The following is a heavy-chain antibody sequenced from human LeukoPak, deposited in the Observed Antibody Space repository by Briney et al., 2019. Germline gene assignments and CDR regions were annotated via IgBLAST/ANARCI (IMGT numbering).Heavy chain of an antibody. CDR2: IYYSGST. V-gene: IGHV4-31*03. D-gene: IGHD4-11*01. CDR3: ARGIRSTTVYRNYGMDV. J-gene: IGHJ6*02. CDR1: GGSISSGGYY. Sequence: SETLSLTCTVSGGSISSGGYYWSWIRQHPGKGLEWIGYIYYSGSTYYNPSLKSRVTISVDTSKNQFSLKLSSVTAADTAVYYCARGIRSTTVYRNYGMDVWGQGTTVTVSS.